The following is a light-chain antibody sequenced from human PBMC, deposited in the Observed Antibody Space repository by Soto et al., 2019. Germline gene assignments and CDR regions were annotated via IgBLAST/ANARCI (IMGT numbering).Light chain of an antibody. CDR1: TGAVTSGHY. J-gene: IGLJ2*01. V-gene: IGLV7-46*01. CDR3: LRSYSGARK. Sequence: QTVVTQEPSLTVSPGGTGTLTFGSSTGAVTSGHYPYWFQQKPGQAPRTLIYDTSNKHSWTPARFSGSLLGGKAALTLSGAQPEDEAEYYCLRSYSGARKFGGGTKGTVL. CDR2: DTS.